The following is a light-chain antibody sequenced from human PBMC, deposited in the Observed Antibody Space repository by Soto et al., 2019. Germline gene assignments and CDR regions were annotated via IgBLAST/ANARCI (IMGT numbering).Light chain of an antibody. CDR2: DAS. J-gene: IGKJ4*01. V-gene: IGKV1-5*01. CDR1: RGISNW. Sequence: DIQMTQSPSTLSASVGDRVTITCRASRGISNWLAWCQQRPGIAPKLLIFDASILQSGVPRLYSGSGSGTKFTLSISRLQTDDLATSYCQQYGSLSPLTFGRGTKMDIK. CDR3: QQYGSLSPLT.